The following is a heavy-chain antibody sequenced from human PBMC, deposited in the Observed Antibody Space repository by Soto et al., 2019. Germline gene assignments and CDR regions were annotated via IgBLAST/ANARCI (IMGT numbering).Heavy chain of an antibody. CDR1: GFTFSSYS. D-gene: IGHD6-6*01. CDR3: ARRRKSIAARPFDY. J-gene: IGHJ4*02. CDR2: ISSSSSYI. V-gene: IGHV3-21*01. Sequence: GGSLRLSCAASGFTFSSYSMNWVRQAPGKGLEWVSSISSSSSYIYYADSVKGRFTISRDNAKNSLYLQMNSLRAEDTAVYYCARRRKSIAARPFDYWGQGTLVTVSS.